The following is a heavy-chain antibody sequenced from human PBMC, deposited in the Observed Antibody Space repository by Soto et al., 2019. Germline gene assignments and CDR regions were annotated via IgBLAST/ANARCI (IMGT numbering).Heavy chain of an antibody. Sequence: QVQLVESGGGVVQPGRSLILSCAASAFTFSSYAMHWVRQAPGKGLEWVAVISYDGSNKYYADSVKGRFTISRDNSKNTLYLQMNSLRAEDTAVYYCARSSVGEPQFDYWGQGTLVTVSS. CDR2: ISYDGSNK. D-gene: IGHD3-16*01. CDR1: AFTFSSYA. V-gene: IGHV3-30-3*01. J-gene: IGHJ4*02. CDR3: ARSSVGEPQFDY.